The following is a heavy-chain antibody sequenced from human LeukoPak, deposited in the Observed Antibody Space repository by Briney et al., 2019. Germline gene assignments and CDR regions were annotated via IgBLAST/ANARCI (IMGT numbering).Heavy chain of an antibody. CDR1: GFTFSSYS. CDR2: ISSSSSYI. J-gene: IGHJ4*02. Sequence: GGSLRLSCAASGFTFSSYSVNWVRQAPGKGLEWVSSISSSSSYIYYADSVKGRFTISRDSAKNSLCLQMNSLRAEDTAVYYCARQVGSSSALPIDYWGQGTLVTVSS. V-gene: IGHV3-21*01. CDR3: ARQVGSSSALPIDY. D-gene: IGHD6-6*01.